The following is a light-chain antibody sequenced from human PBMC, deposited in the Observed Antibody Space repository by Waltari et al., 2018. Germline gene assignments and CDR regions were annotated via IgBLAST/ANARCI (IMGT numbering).Light chain of an antibody. V-gene: IGLV2-14*03. CDR2: DVH. J-gene: IGLJ1*01. CDR1: SSDVGHSDF. Sequence: QSALTQPASVSGSPGQSIPISCTGTSSDVGHSDFVSWFQQHPGNAPKLMIYDVHNRPSGVSTRFSGSKSGNTASLTISGLQAEDEADYYCYSFTTSSTRVFGTGTKVTVL. CDR3: YSFTTSSTRV.